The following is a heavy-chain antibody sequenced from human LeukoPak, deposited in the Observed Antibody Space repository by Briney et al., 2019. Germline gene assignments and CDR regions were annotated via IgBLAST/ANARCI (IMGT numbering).Heavy chain of an antibody. CDR2: IKQDGSEK. V-gene: IGHV3-7*03. D-gene: IGHD3-16*02. CDR3: ARVHYDYVWGSYGFLDY. Sequence: GGSLRLSCAASGFTFSSYAMSWVRQAPGKGLEWVANIKQDGSEKYYVDSVKGRFTISRDNAKNSLYLQMNSLRAEDTAVYYCARVHYDYVWGSYGFLDYWGQGTLVTVSS. J-gene: IGHJ4*02. CDR1: GFTFSSYA.